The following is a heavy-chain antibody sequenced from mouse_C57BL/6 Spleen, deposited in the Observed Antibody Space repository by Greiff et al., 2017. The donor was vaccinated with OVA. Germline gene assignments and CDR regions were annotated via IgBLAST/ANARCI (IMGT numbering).Heavy chain of an antibody. CDR2: IDPSDSYT. V-gene: IGHV1-69*01. D-gene: IGHD1-1*01. J-gene: IGHJ2*01. CDR3: ARAHYYGSSYDFDY. CDR1: GYTFTSYW. Sequence: QVQLQQPGAELVMPGASVKLSCNASGYTFTSYWMHWVKQRPGQGLEWIGEIDPSDSYTNYNQKFKGKSTLTVDKSSSTAYMQLSSLTSEDSAVYYCARAHYYGSSYDFDYWGQGTTLTVSS.